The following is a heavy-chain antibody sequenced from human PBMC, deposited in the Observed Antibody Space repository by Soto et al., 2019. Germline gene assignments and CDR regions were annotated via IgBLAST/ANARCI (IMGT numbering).Heavy chain of an antibody. CDR2: IYFTGNT. CDR1: GGSITSSSHF. V-gene: IGHV4-39*01. D-gene: IGHD6-25*01. Sequence: PSETLSLTCSASGGSITSSSHFWCWVRHPPGNRLDWIGTIYFTGNTYYTPSLKSRLTMSIDTSKNEFSLRLNSVTAADAAVYYCAGQTFTIAAASYGRSNWFDPWGPGTLVTVSS. CDR3: AGQTFTIAAASYGRSNWFDP. J-gene: IGHJ5*02.